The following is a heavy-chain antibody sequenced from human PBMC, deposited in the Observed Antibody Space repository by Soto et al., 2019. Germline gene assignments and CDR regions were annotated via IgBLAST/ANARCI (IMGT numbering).Heavy chain of an antibody. CDR1: GFNFNNYN. J-gene: IGHJ6*02. D-gene: IGHD2-15*01. V-gene: IGHV3-30-3*01. CDR2: ISFDGTTD. Sequence: GGSLRLSCVASGFNFNNYNLHWVRQAPSNSLESVAVISFDGTTDYYADSVKGRFTVSRDNFKNILSLQMDSLRPEDTAVYYCARDNRDCSAFNCYNPGRVFGLDVWGQGTTVTVSS. CDR3: ARDNRDCSAFNCYNPGRVFGLDV.